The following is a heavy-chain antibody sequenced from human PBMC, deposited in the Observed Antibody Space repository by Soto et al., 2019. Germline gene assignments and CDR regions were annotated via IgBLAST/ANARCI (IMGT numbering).Heavy chain of an antibody. CDR1: GFTISNYI. Sequence: HPGGSLRLSCAASGFTISNYIMHWVRQAPGKGLEWVAMILHDGNNKYYADSVKGRFTISRDNSKNTLYLQMNSLRTEDTAMYYCARDDEDGSYCDLGYWGQGTLVTVSS. D-gene: IGHD3-10*01. V-gene: IGHV3-30-3*01. J-gene: IGHJ4*02. CDR2: ILHDGNNK. CDR3: ARDDEDGSYCDLGY.